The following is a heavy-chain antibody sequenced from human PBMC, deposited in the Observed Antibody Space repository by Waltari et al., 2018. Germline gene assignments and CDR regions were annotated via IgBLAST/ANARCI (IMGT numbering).Heavy chain of an antibody. J-gene: IGHJ5*02. CDR1: GFTFSNYA. Sequence: EVQLLESGGGLVQPGGSLRLSCAASGFTFSNYAMMWVRQAPGKGLEWVSSITGGGGATFYADSVKGRFTIPRDNSKNTLYVQMHSLRVDDSAIYYCAKGKASGLVDWFDPWGQGTLVTVSS. V-gene: IGHV3-23*01. CDR2: ITGGGGAT. CDR3: AKGKASGLVDWFDP. D-gene: IGHD6-19*01.